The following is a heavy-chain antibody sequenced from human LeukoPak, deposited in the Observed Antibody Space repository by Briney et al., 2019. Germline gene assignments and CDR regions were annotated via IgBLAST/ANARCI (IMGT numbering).Heavy chain of an antibody. D-gene: IGHD2-15*01. V-gene: IGHV4-59*01. Sequence: SETLSLTCTVSGGSISSYYWSWIRQPPGKGLEWIGYIYYNGSTNYNPSLKSRVTISVDTSKNQFSLKLSSVTAADTAVYYCARGCSGGSCYGSYDYWGQGTLVTVSS. J-gene: IGHJ4*02. CDR3: ARGCSGGSCYGSYDY. CDR2: IYYNGST. CDR1: GGSISSYY.